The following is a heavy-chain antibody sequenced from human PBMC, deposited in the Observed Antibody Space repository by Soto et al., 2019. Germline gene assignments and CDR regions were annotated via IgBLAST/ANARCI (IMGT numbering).Heavy chain of an antibody. V-gene: IGHV1-18*01. CDR1: GYTFSNFG. J-gene: IGHJ6*03. CDR3: ASGVRVSAYLDYYMDV. CDR2: INPDNGDT. Sequence: QVQLVQSGAEVKKPGASLKVSCKASGYTFSNFGVSWVRQAPGQGLEWIGWINPDNGDTNYGQKFQGRATMTTDTFTNTAYMEVRGLRSDDTAVYYCASGVRVSAYLDYYMDVWGEGPTVTVSS. D-gene: IGHD3-10*02.